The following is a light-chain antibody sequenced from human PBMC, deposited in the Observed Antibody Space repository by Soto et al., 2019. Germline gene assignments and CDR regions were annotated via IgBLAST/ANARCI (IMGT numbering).Light chain of an antibody. V-gene: IGLV2-14*01. CDR2: EVT. CDR3: GSYSSGNTYV. CDR1: ASDVGAYEY. J-gene: IGLJ1*01. Sequence: QSVLTQPASVSGSPGQSITISCTGTASDVGAYEYVSWYQQHPGTAPKLMIYEVTNRPSGVSDRFSGSKSGNTASLSISGLQAEDEAEYYCGSYSSGNTYVFGTGTKLTVL.